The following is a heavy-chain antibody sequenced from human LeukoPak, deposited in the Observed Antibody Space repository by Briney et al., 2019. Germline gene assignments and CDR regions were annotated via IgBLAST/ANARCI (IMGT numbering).Heavy chain of an antibody. CDR1: GYTFTSYD. V-gene: IGHV1-8*01. D-gene: IGHD5-18*01. CDR3: ARGRVQLWLRRDYYMDV. Sequence: ASVKVSCKASGYTFTSYDINWVRQATGQGLEWMGWMNPNSGNTGYAQKFQGRVTMTRNTSISTAYMELSSLRSEDTAVYYCARGRVQLWLRRDYYMDVWGKGTTVTISS. J-gene: IGHJ6*03. CDR2: MNPNSGNT.